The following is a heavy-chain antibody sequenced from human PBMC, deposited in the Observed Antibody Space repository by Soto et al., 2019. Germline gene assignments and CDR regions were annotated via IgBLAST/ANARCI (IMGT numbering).Heavy chain of an antibody. J-gene: IGHJ4*01. CDR1: VFTFSIYA. CDR2: ISGNSGKT. V-gene: IGHV3-23*01. Sequence: HPRGSLLLFCTSSVFTFSIYAMSWVRQAPGKELEWVSTISGNSGKTNYAESVKGRFSISRDNSKNTVHLQLDSLRAEDTAVYFCAKLGFVLMEIYYFHQWGQGTLVTVSS. D-gene: IGHD2-8*01. CDR3: AKLGFVLMEIYYFHQ.